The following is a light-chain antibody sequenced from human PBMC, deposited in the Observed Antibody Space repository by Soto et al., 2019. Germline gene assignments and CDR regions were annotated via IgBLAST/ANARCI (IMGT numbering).Light chain of an antibody. Sequence: SYVLIQAPSVSVAPGQMARITCGGNDIGSKSVHWHQVKPGKAPVVVVYDDIVRPSGIPERFTGSNSGNTATLTVSRVEAGDEAEYYCQVWDSAVIFGGGTKLTVL. CDR3: QVWDSAVI. CDR1: DIGSKS. J-gene: IGLJ2*01. V-gene: IGLV3-21*02. CDR2: DDI.